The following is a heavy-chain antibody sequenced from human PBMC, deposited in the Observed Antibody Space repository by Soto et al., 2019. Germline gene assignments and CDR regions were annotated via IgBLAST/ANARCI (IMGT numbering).Heavy chain of an antibody. V-gene: IGHV3-23*01. D-gene: IGHD2-21*02. CDR3: AKDQVEVVTATGLDY. Sequence: EVQLLESGGGLVQPGGSLRLSCGASGLTFRSYAMNWVRQAPGKGLEWVSGISGSGISTYYANSVKARFTISRDNSKNTVYLQMNSLRAEDTAVYYCAKDQVEVVTATGLDYWGQGTLVTVSS. J-gene: IGHJ4*02. CDR1: GLTFRSYA. CDR2: ISGSGIST.